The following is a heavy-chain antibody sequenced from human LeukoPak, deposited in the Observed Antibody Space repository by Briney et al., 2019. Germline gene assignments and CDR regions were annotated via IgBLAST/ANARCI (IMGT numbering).Heavy chain of an antibody. D-gene: IGHD1/OR15-1a*01. V-gene: IGHV4-59*01. Sequence: PSETLSLTCTVSGGSISSYYWSWIRQPPGKGLEWIGYIYYSGSTNYNPPLKSRVTISIDTSKNQFSLKLTSVTAADTAVYYCARGTGGWYFDLWGRGTLVTVSS. CDR2: IYYSGST. CDR1: GGSISSYY. J-gene: IGHJ2*01. CDR3: ARGTGGWYFDL.